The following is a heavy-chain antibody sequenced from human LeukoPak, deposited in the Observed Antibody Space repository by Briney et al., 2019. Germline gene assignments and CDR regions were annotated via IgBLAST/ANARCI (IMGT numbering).Heavy chain of an antibody. D-gene: IGHD3-3*01. CDR1: GYTFTSYD. CDR3: ARGPSSPKRFRGDWFDP. J-gene: IGHJ5*02. Sequence: VASVKVSCKASGYTFTSYDINWVRQATGQGLEWMGWMNPNSGNTGYAQKFQGRVTITRNTSISTAYMELSSLRSEDTAVYYCARGPSSPKRFRGDWFDPWGQGTLVTVSS. V-gene: IGHV1-8*03. CDR2: MNPNSGNT.